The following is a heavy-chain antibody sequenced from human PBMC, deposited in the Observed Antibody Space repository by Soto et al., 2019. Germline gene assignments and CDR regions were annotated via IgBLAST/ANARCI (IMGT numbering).Heavy chain of an antibody. J-gene: IGHJ4*02. CDR2: ISGSGGST. CDR1: GFTFSSYA. Sequence: GGSLRLSCAASGFTFSSYAMSWVRQAPGKGLERVSAISGSGGSTYYADSVKGRFTISRDNSKNTLYLQMNSLRAEDTAVYYCANDLHEYYYESSGYSDSWGQGTQVTVSS. V-gene: IGHV3-23*01. CDR3: ANDLHEYYYESSGYSDS. D-gene: IGHD3-22*01.